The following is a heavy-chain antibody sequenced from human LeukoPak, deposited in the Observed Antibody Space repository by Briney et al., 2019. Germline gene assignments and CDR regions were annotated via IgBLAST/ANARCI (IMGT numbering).Heavy chain of an antibody. V-gene: IGHV1-46*01. CDR1: GYTFINYY. CDR2: INPSGGST. Sequence: ASETVSFTSSGYTFINYYMHWLRHPPAQGLDWMGIINPSGGSTSYAQKFQGRVTMTSDTSTSTVYMELSSLRSEDTAVYYCARDESTSILWWWGQGTLVPVSS. CDR3: ARDESTSILWW. J-gene: IGHJ1*01. D-gene: IGHD2-21*01.